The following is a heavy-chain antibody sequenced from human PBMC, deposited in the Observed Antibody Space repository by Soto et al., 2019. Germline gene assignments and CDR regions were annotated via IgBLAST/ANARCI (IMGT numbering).Heavy chain of an antibody. D-gene: IGHD3-22*01. CDR1: GYTFTSYG. V-gene: IGHV1-3*01. CDR2: INAGNGNT. CDR3: ARDXNDSSAYYHHYYYGMDV. Sequence: VKVSCKASGYTFTSYGIHWVRQAPGQRLEWTGWINAGNGNTKYSEKFQGRVTITRDTSASTAYLELSSLRSEDTAVYYCARDXNDSSAYYHHYYYGMDVWGQGTTVTVSS. J-gene: IGHJ6*02.